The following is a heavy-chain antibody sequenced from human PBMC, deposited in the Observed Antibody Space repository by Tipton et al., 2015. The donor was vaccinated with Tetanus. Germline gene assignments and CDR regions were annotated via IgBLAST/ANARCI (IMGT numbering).Heavy chain of an antibody. V-gene: IGHV3-30*04. D-gene: IGHD4-17*01. CDR2: ISYDGSNK. Sequence: SLRLSCAASGFTFSSYAMHWVRQAPGKGLEWVAVISYDGSNKYYADSVKGRFTISRDNSKNTLYLQMNSLRAEDTAVYYCARDRSYGDYVQLEVVFYYYGMDVWGQGTTVTVSS. J-gene: IGHJ6*02. CDR1: GFTFSSYA. CDR3: ARDRSYGDYVQLEVVFYYYGMDV.